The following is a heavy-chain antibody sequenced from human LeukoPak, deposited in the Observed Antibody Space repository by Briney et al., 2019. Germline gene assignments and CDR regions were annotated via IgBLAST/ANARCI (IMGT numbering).Heavy chain of an antibody. Sequence: ASVKVSCKASEYTFTSYDINWVRQATGQGLEWMGWMNPNSGNTGYAQKFQGRVTMTRDTSINTAYMELSGLRFEDTAVYYCATDHYGSGRYFDYWGQGTLVTVSS. CDR2: MNPNSGNT. D-gene: IGHD3-10*01. CDR1: EYTFTSYD. J-gene: IGHJ4*02. CDR3: ATDHYGSGRYFDY. V-gene: IGHV1-8*01.